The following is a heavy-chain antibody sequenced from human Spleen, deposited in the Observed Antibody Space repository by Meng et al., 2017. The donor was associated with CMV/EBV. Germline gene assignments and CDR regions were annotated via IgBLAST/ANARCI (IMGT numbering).Heavy chain of an antibody. Sequence: GESLKISCAASGFTFKDAWMMWARRAPGKGLDWVGRIKSKKDGATTDYATSVKGRFTISRDDSKSTVYLQMTSLRIEDSAMYYCWGSGSYGIWDYWGQGALVTVSS. V-gene: IGHV3-15*01. D-gene: IGHD3-10*01. CDR1: GFTFKDAW. J-gene: IGHJ4*02. CDR2: IKSKKDGATT. CDR3: WGSGSYGIWDY.